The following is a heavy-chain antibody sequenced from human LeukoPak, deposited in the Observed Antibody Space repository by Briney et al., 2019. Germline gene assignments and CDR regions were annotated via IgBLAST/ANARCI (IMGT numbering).Heavy chain of an antibody. V-gene: IGHV1-69*05. CDR2: IIPIFGTA. CDR3: ARLTYYYDSSGYYYFDY. Sequence: SVKVSCKASGGTFSSYAISWVRQPPGQGLEWMGGIIPIFGTANYAQKFQGRVTITTDESTSTAYMELSSLRSEDTAVYYCARLTYYYDSSGYYYFDYWGQGTLVTVSS. D-gene: IGHD3-22*01. CDR1: GGTFSSYA. J-gene: IGHJ4*02.